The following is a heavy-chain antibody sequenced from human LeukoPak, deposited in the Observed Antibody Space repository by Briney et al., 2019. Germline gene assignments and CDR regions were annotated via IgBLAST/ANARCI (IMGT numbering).Heavy chain of an antibody. J-gene: IGHJ6*03. CDR1: GFTFNTYA. V-gene: IGHV3-23*01. CDR3: AKTVYYYYIDV. CDR2: ISGSGGDT. Sequence: GGSLRLSCEASGFTFNTYAMTWVRQAPGKGLEWVSAISGSGGDTYYADSVKGRFTISRNNSENTLYLLLNSLRADDTAVYYCAKTVYYYYIDVWGKGTTVTVSS.